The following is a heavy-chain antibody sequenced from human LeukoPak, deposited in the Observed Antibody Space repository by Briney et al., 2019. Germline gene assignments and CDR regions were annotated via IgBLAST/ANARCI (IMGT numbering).Heavy chain of an antibody. Sequence: GESLKISCKGSGYRFTTDYIGWVRQMPGKGLEWMGIIYPDDSETNYSPSFQGQVSMSVDKSITTAYLQWSSLKASDTAMYYCARQAYGSHFDAFDIWGQGTMVTVSS. V-gene: IGHV5-51*01. CDR3: ARQAYGSHFDAFDI. CDR1: GYRFTTDY. J-gene: IGHJ3*02. D-gene: IGHD3-22*01. CDR2: IYPDDSET.